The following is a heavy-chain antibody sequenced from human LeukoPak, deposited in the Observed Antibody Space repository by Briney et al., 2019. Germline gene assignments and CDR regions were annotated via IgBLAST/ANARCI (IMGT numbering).Heavy chain of an antibody. Sequence: PGGSLRLSCAASGFTFSSYSMNWVRQAPGKGLEWVSYISSSSSSRYYADSVKGRFTISRDNAKNSLYLQMNSLRDEDTAVYYCARSGARERYCSSTSCYTLNWFDPWGQGTLVTVSS. V-gene: IGHV3-48*02. CDR2: ISSSSSSR. D-gene: IGHD2-2*02. J-gene: IGHJ5*02. CDR1: GFTFSSYS. CDR3: ARSGARERYCSSTSCYTLNWFDP.